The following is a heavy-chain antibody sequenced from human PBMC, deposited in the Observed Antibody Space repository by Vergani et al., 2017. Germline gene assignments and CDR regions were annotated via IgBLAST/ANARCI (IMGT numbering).Heavy chain of an antibody. CDR2: INIGGRT. D-gene: IGHD4-17*01. CDR1: SFSVSSHY. V-gene: IGHV3-66*02. CDR3: ARGMTTETTDLDGFDI. Sequence: DVQLLQSGGDLVQPGGSLRLSCAASSFSVSSHYMTWVRQAPGKGLEWVSTINIGGRTSYADSVKGRLTLTRDDSKNTLHLQMNSLRPEDTAVYYCARGMTTETTDLDGFDIWGQGTMVSVSS. J-gene: IGHJ3*02.